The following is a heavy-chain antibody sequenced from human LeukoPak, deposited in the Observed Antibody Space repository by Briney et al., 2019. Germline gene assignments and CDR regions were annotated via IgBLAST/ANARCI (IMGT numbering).Heavy chain of an antibody. CDR2: INHSGST. D-gene: IGHD3-10*01. CDR3: ARGKFIYYGPDY. J-gene: IGHJ4*02. V-gene: IGHV4-34*01. Sequence: PSETLSLTCAVYGGSFSGYYWSWIRQPPGKGLEWIGEINHSGSTNYNPSLKSRVTISVDTSKNQFSLKLSSVTAADTAVYYCARGKFIYYGPDYWGQGTLVTVSS. CDR1: GGSFSGYY.